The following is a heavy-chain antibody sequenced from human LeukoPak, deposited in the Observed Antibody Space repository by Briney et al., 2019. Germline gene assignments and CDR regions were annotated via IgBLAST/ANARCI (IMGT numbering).Heavy chain of an antibody. Sequence: GGSLRLSCAASGFTFSSYEMNWVRQAPGKGLEWVSYISSSGTTINYSDSVKGRFTISRDNAKNSLYLQMNSLRAEDTAVYYCAKDGDWAFDHWAQGTLVGVSS. J-gene: IGHJ4*02. CDR3: AKDGDWAFDH. CDR1: GFTFSSYE. CDR2: ISSSGTTI. V-gene: IGHV3-48*03. D-gene: IGHD2-21*02.